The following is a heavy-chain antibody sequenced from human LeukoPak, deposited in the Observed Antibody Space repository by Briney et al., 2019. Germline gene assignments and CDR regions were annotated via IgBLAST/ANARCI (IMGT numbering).Heavy chain of an antibody. D-gene: IGHD2-15*01. CDR2: INAGNGNT. V-gene: IGHV1-3*01. CDR1: GYTFTSYA. Sequence: ASVKVSCKASGYTFTSYAMHWVRQAPGQRFEWMGWINAGNGNTKYSQKFQGRVTITRDTSASTAYMELSSLRSEDTAVYYCARVKDCSGGSCYYFDYWGQGTLVTVSS. J-gene: IGHJ4*02. CDR3: ARVKDCSGGSCYYFDY.